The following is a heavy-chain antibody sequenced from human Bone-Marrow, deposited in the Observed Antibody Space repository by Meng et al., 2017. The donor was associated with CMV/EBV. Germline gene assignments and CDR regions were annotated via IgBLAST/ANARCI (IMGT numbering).Heavy chain of an antibody. D-gene: IGHD2-2*01. CDR2: MNPNSGNT. J-gene: IGHJ4*02. V-gene: IGHV1-8*01. Sequence: ASVKVSCKASGYTFTSYDINWVRQATGQGLEWMGWMNPNSGNTGYAQKFQGRVTMTRNTSISTAYMELSSLRSEDTAVYYCARGLGYCSSTSCPPGYWGQGTLVTSPQ. CDR3: ARGLGYCSSTSCPPGY. CDR1: GYTFTSYD.